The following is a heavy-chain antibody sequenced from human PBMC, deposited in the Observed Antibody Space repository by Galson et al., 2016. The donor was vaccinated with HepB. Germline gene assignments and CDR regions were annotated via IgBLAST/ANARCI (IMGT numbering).Heavy chain of an antibody. CDR2: IKSETDGGTT. D-gene: IGHD1/OR15-1a*01. CDR3: TSHWSFFGEQEFDY. Sequence: SLRLSCAASGFTFRSAWMSWVRQAPGKGLEWVGRIKSETDGGTTDYAAPVKGRFAISRDDSQNTLYLHMSSLKIEDTAVYYCTSHWSFFGEQEFDYWGLGTRVTVSS. V-gene: IGHV3-15*01. J-gene: IGHJ4*02. CDR1: GFTFRSAW.